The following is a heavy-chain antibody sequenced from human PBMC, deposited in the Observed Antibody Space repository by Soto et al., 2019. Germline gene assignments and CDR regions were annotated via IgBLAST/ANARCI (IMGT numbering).Heavy chain of an antibody. J-gene: IGHJ4*02. Sequence: GGSLRLSCAASGFTFSSYGMHWVRQAPGKGLEWVAVISYDGSNKYYADSVKGRFTISRDNSKNTLYLQMNSLRAEDTAVYYCATQDKIAVAGLNDYWGQGTLVTVSS. CDR1: GFTFSSYG. CDR3: ATQDKIAVAGLNDY. V-gene: IGHV3-30*03. CDR2: ISYDGSNK. D-gene: IGHD6-19*01.